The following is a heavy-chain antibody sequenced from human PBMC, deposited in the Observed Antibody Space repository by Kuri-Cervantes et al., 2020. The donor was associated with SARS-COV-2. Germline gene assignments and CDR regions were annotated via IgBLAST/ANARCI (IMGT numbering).Heavy chain of an antibody. V-gene: IGHV4-39*01. J-gene: IGHJ6*03. CDR3: ARSGKGNYYYYYMDV. CDR1: GGSFSGYY. Sequence: SETLSLTCAVYGGSFSGYYWGWIRQPPGKGLEWIGSIYYSGSTYYNPSLKSRVTISVDTSKNQFSLKLSSVTAADTAVYYCARSGKGNYYYYYMDVWGKGTTVTVSS. CDR2: IYYSGST. D-gene: IGHD3-10*01.